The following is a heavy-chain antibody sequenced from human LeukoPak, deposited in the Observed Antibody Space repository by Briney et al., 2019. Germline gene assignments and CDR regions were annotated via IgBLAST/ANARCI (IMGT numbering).Heavy chain of an antibody. CDR3: ARYRGKGSSWPLDV. Sequence: GGSLRLSCAASGFIFSNSWMSWVRQAPGKGLEWVANIKRVGSDKYYVDSVKGRFTISRDNAKNSLDLQMNSLRAEDTAVYYCARYRGKGSSWPLDVWGQGTIVTVSS. CDR1: GFIFSNSW. J-gene: IGHJ3*01. V-gene: IGHV3-7*01. D-gene: IGHD1-26*01. CDR2: IKRVGSDK.